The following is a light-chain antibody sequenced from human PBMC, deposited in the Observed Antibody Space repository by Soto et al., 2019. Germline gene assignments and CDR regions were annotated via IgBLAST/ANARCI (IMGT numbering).Light chain of an antibody. Sequence: DIVMTQSPDSLAVSLGERATINCKSSQSVLYSSNNKNYLAWYQQKPGQPPNLLIYWASTRVSGVPDRFSGSGSGTDFTLTISSLQAEDVAVYYCQHDYSTPLTFGGGTKVELK. V-gene: IGKV4-1*01. CDR1: QSVLYSSNNKNY. J-gene: IGKJ4*01. CDR3: QHDYSTPLT. CDR2: WAS.